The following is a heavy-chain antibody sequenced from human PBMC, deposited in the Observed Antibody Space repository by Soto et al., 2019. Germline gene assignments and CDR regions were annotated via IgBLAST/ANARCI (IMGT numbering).Heavy chain of an antibody. D-gene: IGHD3-9*01. CDR1: GYTFTSYG. Sequence: ASVKVSCKASGYTFTSYGISWVRQAPGQGLEWMGWISAYNGNTNYAQKLQGRVTMTTDTSTSTAYMELRSLRSDDTAVYYCARVIHYYDILTGYSYYYGMDVWGQGTTVTVSS. CDR2: ISAYNGNT. J-gene: IGHJ6*02. V-gene: IGHV1-18*01. CDR3: ARVIHYYDILTGYSYYYGMDV.